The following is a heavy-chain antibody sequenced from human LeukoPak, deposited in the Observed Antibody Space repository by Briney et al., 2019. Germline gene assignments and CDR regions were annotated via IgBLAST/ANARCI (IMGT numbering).Heavy chain of an antibody. CDR3: ARRDRGSWGLSSSTGKDSGFDT. Sequence: GESLKISCKGSGYTSATYWIGWVRQMPGKGLEWVGIIYPRDSDTRYSPSFQGQVTISVDKSISTAYLQLNSLKASDTAIYFCARRDRGSWGLSSSTGKDSGFDTWGQGTQVTVSS. CDR2: IYPRDSDT. CDR1: GYTSATYW. J-gene: IGHJ4*02. D-gene: IGHD6-13*01. V-gene: IGHV5-51*01.